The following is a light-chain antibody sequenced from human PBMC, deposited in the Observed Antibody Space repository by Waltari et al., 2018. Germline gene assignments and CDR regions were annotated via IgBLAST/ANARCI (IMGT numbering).Light chain of an antibody. J-gene: IGKJ2*01. V-gene: IGKV4-1*01. CDR3: QQYFDNPRT. CDR2: WAS. CDR1: QTILYHSNNKNY. Sequence: EIVMTQSPESLAMPLGERATINCKPSQTILYHSNNKNYLAWYQQKPGQPPRLLIYWASSRDSGVPDRFSGSGSGTDFTLTISSLQAEDVAVYYCQQYFDNPRTFGQGTRLEIK.